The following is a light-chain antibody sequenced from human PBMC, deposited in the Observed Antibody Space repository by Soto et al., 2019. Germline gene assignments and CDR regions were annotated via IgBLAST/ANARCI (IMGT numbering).Light chain of an antibody. CDR1: SSNIGSNT. Sequence: QSVLTQPPSASGTPGQRVTISCSGGSSNIGSNTVNWYQHLPGTAPKLLIYNHDQRPSGVPDRFSGSKSGTSASLAISGLQSEDEADYYCAAWDDSLNGYVFGTGTKVTVL. CDR3: AAWDDSLNGYV. J-gene: IGLJ1*01. CDR2: NHD. V-gene: IGLV1-44*01.